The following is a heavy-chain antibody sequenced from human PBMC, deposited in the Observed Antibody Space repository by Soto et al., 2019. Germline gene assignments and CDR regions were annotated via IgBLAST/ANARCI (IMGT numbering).Heavy chain of an antibody. CDR2: IYYGGST. Sequence: QLQLQESGPGLVKPSETLSLTCTVSGGSISSSSYYWGWIRQPPGKGLEWIGSIYYGGSTYYNPSLKSRVTISVDTSKNQFSLKLSSVTAADTAVYYCARHGSGSYTHYWGQGTLVTVSS. V-gene: IGHV4-39*01. D-gene: IGHD1-26*01. CDR3: ARHGSGSYTHY. J-gene: IGHJ4*02. CDR1: GGSISSSSYY.